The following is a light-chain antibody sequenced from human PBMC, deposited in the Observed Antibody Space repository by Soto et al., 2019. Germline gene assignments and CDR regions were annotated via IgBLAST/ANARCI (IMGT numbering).Light chain of an antibody. CDR2: DAS. CDR1: QSVSSY. Sequence: ELFLTQSPATLSLSPGERATLSCRASQSVSSYLAWYQRKPGQAPRLLIYDASNRATGIPARFSGSGSGTDFTLTISSLEPEDFAVYYCQQRSNWPPITVGQGTRLEI. J-gene: IGKJ5*01. CDR3: QQRSNWPPIT. V-gene: IGKV3-11*01.